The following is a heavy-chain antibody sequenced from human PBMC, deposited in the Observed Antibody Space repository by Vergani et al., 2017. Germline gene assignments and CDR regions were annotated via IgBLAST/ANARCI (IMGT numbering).Heavy chain of an antibody. CDR1: GASVTSYY. Sequence: QVKLQESGPGLVKPSATLSLTCTVSGASVTSYYWRWIRQPPGKGLEWMGYVSFRGDTLYEPSVKGRRTISLNTSSNQFSLYLTYVTAADTAVYYCARTRIYYGAGSPDYWGQGTLVTVSS. CDR2: VSFRGDT. D-gene: IGHD3-10*01. V-gene: IGHV4-59*02. J-gene: IGHJ4*02. CDR3: ARTRIYYGAGSPDY.